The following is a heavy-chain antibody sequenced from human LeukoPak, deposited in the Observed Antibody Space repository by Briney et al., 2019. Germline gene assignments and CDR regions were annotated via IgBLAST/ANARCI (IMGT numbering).Heavy chain of an antibody. J-gene: IGHJ4*02. V-gene: IGHV1-2*02. CDR3: ARGPPTYYDILTGYSIDY. Sequence: ASVKVSCKASGYTFIGYYMHWVRQAPGQGLEWMGWINPNSGGTNYAQKFQGRVTMTRDTSISTAYMELSRLRSDDTAVYYCARGPPTYYDILTGYSIDYWGRGTLVTVSS. CDR1: GYTFIGYY. D-gene: IGHD3-9*01. CDR2: INPNSGGT.